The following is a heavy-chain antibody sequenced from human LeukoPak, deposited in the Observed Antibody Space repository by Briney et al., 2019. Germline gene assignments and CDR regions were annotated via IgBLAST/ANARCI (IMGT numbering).Heavy chain of an antibody. CDR1: GFTFDDYA. CDR2: ISWNSGSI. CDR3: AKDPGDYFDY. D-gene: IGHD3-10*01. Sequence: GGSLRLSCAASGFTFDDYAMHWVRQAPGKGLEWVSGISWNSGSIGYADSVKGRFTISRDNAKNTLYLQMNSLRAGDTALYYCAKDPGDYFDYWGQGTLVTVSS. V-gene: IGHV3-9*01. J-gene: IGHJ4*02.